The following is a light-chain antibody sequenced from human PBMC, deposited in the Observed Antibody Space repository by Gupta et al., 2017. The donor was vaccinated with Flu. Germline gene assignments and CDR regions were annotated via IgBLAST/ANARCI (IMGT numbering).Light chain of an antibody. V-gene: IGKV4-1*01. Sequence: DIVMTQSPDSLAVSLGERATINCQSSQSIFYSSNNKNYLSWYQQKQGQPPKLLISWASSRESGVPDRFSGSGSGADFTLTISSLQAEDVAVYYCQQYDSIPITFGQGTRLEIK. J-gene: IGKJ5*01. CDR1: QSIFYSSNNKNY. CDR3: QQYDSIPIT. CDR2: WAS.